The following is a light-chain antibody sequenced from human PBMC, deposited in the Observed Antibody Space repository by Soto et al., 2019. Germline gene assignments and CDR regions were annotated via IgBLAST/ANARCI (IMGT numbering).Light chain of an antibody. Sequence: EIVLTQSPGTLSLSPGDRATLSCRASQSVSSNYLAWYQQKPGQAPRLLIYGASSSATGIPDRFSGSGSGTDFTLTISRLEPEDCAVYYCQRYGTSLPLTFGGGTKVEIK. CDR3: QRYGTSLPLT. CDR2: GAS. CDR1: QSVSSNY. J-gene: IGKJ4*01. V-gene: IGKV3-20*01.